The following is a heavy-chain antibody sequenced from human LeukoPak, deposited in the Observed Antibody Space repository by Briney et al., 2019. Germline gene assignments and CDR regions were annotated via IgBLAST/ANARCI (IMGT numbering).Heavy chain of an antibody. Sequence: GGSLRLSCAASGFTFSSYSMNWVRQAPGKGLEWVSSISSSSSYIYYTDSVKGRFTISRDNAKKSLYLQMNSLRAEDTAVYYCAREGALTVTKDAFDIWGQGTMVTVSS. CDR1: GFTFSSYS. CDR2: ISSSSSYI. V-gene: IGHV3-21*01. J-gene: IGHJ3*02. D-gene: IGHD4-17*01. CDR3: AREGALTVTKDAFDI.